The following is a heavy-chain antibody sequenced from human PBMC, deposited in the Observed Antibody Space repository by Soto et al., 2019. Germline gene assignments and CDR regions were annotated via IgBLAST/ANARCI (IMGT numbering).Heavy chain of an antibody. J-gene: IGHJ6*02. V-gene: IGHV3-48*02. D-gene: IGHD4-17*01. Sequence: EVPLVESGGGLVQPGGSLRLSCAASGFTFSSYSMNWVRQAPGKGLEWVSYISSSSGSTYHADSVKGRFTISRDNAKNSLHLQMNSLRDEDTAVYYCARGGVDYRPYYAMDVWGQGTTVTVSS. CDR1: GFTFSSYS. CDR3: ARGGVDYRPYYAMDV. CDR2: ISSSSGST.